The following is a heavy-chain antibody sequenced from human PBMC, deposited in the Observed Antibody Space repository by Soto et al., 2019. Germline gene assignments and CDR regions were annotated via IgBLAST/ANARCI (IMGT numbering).Heavy chain of an antibody. J-gene: IGHJ4*02. CDR1: EFTFSSYG. CDR3: ARPLLAGDTAMEGDY. CDR2: IYSGGST. V-gene: IGHV3-NL1*01. D-gene: IGHD5-18*01. Sequence: QVQLVESGGGVVQPGRSLRLSCAASEFTFSSYGMHWVRQAPGKGLEWVAVIYSGGSTYYADSVKGRFTISRDNSKNTLYLQMNSLRAEDTAVYYCARPLLAGDTAMEGDYWGQGTLVTVSS.